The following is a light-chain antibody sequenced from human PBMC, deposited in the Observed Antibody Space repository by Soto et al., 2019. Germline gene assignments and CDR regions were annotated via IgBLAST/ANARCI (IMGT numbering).Light chain of an antibody. CDR3: QRSFRTPLT. CDR1: QSISSY. V-gene: IGKV1-39*01. J-gene: IGKJ4*01. Sequence: DIQMTQSPSSLSASVVDRVTITCRASQSISSYLNWYQQKPGKAPKLLIYAASSLQSGVPSRFSGSGSGTDFTLTISSLQPEDFATYYCQRSFRTPLTFGGGTKVEIK. CDR2: AAS.